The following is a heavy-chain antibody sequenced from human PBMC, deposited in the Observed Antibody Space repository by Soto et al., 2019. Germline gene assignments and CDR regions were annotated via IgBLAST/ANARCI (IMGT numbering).Heavy chain of an antibody. CDR1: GFSVSTNY. CDR2: ISSSGSTI. CDR3: ARDKGRSPLDY. V-gene: IGHV3-48*01. Sequence: GGSLRLFCTGSGFSVSTNYMNWVRQAPGKGLEWVSYISSSGSTIYYADSVKGRFTISRDNAKNSLYLQMNSLRAEDTAVYYCARDKGRSPLDYWGQGTLVTSPQ. D-gene: IGHD2-15*01. J-gene: IGHJ4*02.